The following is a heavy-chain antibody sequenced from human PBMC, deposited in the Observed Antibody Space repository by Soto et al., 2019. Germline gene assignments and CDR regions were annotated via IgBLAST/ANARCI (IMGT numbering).Heavy chain of an antibody. CDR3: AVGNKYCGSSTCYYGMDV. J-gene: IGHJ6*02. V-gene: IGHV6-1*01. D-gene: IGHD2-2*01. Sequence: PSQTLSLTCAISGDSVSNNSGAWNWIRQSPSRGLEWLGRTYYRSKWYTDYAVSVKSRIAINPDTSKNHFSLQLNSVTPEDTAVYYCAVGNKYCGSSTCYYGMDVWGQGTTVTVSS. CDR2: TYYRSKWYT. CDR1: GDSVSNNSGA.